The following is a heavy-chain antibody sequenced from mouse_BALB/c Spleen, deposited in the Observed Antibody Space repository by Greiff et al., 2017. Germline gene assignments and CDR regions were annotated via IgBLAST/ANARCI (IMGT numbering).Heavy chain of an antibody. J-gene: IGHJ1*01. CDR1: GFTFSSYG. CDR2: INSNGGST. D-gene: IGHD2-14*01. CDR3: ARRAYYRYDGGYFDV. Sequence: EVQRVESGGGLVQPGGSLKLSCAASGFTFSSYGMSWVRQTPDKRLELVATINSNGGSTYYPDSVKGRFTISRDNAKNTLYLQMSSLKSEDTAMYYCARRAYYRYDGGYFDVWGAGTTVTVSS. V-gene: IGHV5-6-3*01.